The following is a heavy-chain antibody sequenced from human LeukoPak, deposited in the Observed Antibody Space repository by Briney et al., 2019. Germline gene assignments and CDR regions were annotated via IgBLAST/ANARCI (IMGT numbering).Heavy chain of an antibody. CDR3: TTDLPATSWPHIDF. J-gene: IGHJ4*02. CDR1: GFTFGSYE. V-gene: IGHV3-48*03. D-gene: IGHD2-21*01. CDR2: ISSSGNTV. Sequence: GGSLRLSCTVSGFTFGSYEMNWVRQAPGKGLEWVSYISSSGNTVYYPDSVKGRFTISRDNAKNSLYLQMNSLKTEDTAVYYCTTDLPATSWPHIDFWGQGTLVTVSS.